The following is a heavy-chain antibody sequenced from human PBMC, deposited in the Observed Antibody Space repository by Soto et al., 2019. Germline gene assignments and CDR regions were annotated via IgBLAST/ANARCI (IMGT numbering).Heavy chain of an antibody. CDR1: EFTFSSYE. J-gene: IGHJ4*02. D-gene: IGHD6-13*01. V-gene: IGHV3-48*03. Sequence: GGSLRLSCVASEFTFSSYEMNWVRQAPGKGLEWVSYISSSGTTIYYTDSVKGRFTISRDNAKKSLYLQMNSLRAEDTAVYYCVRLGGEAAGPRDYWGQGTLVTVSS. CDR2: ISSSGTTI. CDR3: VRLGGEAAGPRDY.